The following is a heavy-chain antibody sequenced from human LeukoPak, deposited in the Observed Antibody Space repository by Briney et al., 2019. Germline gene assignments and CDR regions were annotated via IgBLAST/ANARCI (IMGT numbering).Heavy chain of an antibody. V-gene: IGHV3-48*03. Sequence: GGPLRLSCAASGFTFSSYAMSWIRQVPGKGLEWVSYIGRSGTTIHYADSVKGRFTISRDNAKNSLYLQMNSLRAEDTAVYYCAELGITMIGGVWGKGTTVTISS. CDR3: AELGITMIGGV. J-gene: IGHJ6*04. CDR1: GFTFSSYA. CDR2: IGRSGTTI. D-gene: IGHD3-10*02.